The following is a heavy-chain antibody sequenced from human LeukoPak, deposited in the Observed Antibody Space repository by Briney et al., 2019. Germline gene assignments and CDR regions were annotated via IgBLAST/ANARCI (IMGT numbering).Heavy chain of an antibody. Sequence: GESRKISCKGSGYSFTSYWIGWVRQMPGKGLEWMGIIYPGDSDTRYSPSFQGQVTISADKSISTAYLQWSSLKASDTAMYYCARHLDYYDSSGYHDYFDYWGPRTLVTVSS. CDR2: IYPGDSDT. CDR3: ARHLDYYDSSGYHDYFDY. D-gene: IGHD3-22*01. J-gene: IGHJ4*02. V-gene: IGHV5-51*01. CDR1: GYSFTSYW.